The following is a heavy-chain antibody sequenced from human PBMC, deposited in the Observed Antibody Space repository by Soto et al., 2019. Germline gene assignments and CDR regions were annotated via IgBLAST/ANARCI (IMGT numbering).Heavy chain of an antibody. Sequence: GESLKISCKGSGYSFTSYWISWVRQMPGKGLEWMGRIDPSDSYTNYSPSFQGHVTISADKSISTAYLQWSSLKASDTAMYYCARRSSWSTGHYYYYGMDVWGQGTTVTVSS. J-gene: IGHJ6*02. CDR3: ARRSSWSTGHYYYYGMDV. D-gene: IGHD6-13*01. CDR2: IDPSDSYT. CDR1: GYSFTSYW. V-gene: IGHV5-10-1*01.